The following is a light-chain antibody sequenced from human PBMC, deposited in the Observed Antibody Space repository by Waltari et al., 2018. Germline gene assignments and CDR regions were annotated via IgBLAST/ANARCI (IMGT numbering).Light chain of an antibody. CDR1: SSDVGGYNY. Sequence: QSALTQPASVSGSPGQSITISCTGTSSDVGGYNYVPWYQQHPGKAPKLMIYDVSNRPSGVSIRFSGSKSGNTASLTISGLQAEDEADYYCSSYTSSSTRMFGGGTKVTVL. CDR2: DVS. V-gene: IGLV2-14*03. CDR3: SSYTSSSTRM. J-gene: IGLJ3*02.